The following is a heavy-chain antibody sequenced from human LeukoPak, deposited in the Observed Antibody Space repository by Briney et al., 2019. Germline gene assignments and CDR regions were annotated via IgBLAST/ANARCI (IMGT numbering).Heavy chain of an antibody. J-gene: IGHJ4*02. V-gene: IGHV3-15*01. Sequence: ETLSLTCTVSGGSISSYYWSWIRQPPGKGLEWVGRIKDKSDGETTDYAAPVKGRFTISRNDSKNTLYLQMNSLKTEDTGVYYCTRDFPVEPAAIDNWGQGTLLTVSS. CDR2: IKDKSDGETT. CDR3: TRDFPVEPAAIDN. CDR1: GGSISSYY. D-gene: IGHD2-2*02.